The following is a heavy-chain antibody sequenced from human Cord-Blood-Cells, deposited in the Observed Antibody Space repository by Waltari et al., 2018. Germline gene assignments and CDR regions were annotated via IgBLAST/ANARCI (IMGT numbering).Heavy chain of an antibody. D-gene: IGHD6-19*01. V-gene: IGHV1-69*01. CDR2: IIPIFGTA. Sequence: QVQLGQSGAEVKKPGSSVKVSCKASRATFSSYPISCVRRAPGQGLEWMGGIIPIFGTANYAQKFQGRVTITADESTSTAYMELSSLRSEDTAVYYCARDGSSGWYWFDPWGQGTLVTVSS. CDR1: RATFSSYP. CDR3: ARDGSSGWYWFDP. J-gene: IGHJ5*02.